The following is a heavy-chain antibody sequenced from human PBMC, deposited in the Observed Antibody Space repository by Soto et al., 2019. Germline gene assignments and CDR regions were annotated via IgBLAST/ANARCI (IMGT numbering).Heavy chain of an antibody. CDR1: GFSVSNTY. J-gene: IGHJ3*02. D-gene: IGHD6-25*01. V-gene: IGHV3-53*01. CDR2: IYRGRAT. Sequence: PVGSLRLSCAVSGFSVSNTYMSWVRQAPGKGLEWISVIYRGRATYYADSVKGRFTISRDDSRNTVYLQMNSLTTEDTAVYFCARDRSDSSRADSFDICGQRTMVTVSS. CDR3: ARDRSDSSRADSFDI.